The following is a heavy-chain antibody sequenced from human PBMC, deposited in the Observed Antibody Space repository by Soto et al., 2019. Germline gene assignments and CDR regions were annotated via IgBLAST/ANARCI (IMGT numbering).Heavy chain of an antibody. CDR3: ASGSYSVVAFDI. V-gene: IGHV3-30-3*01. D-gene: IGHD1-26*01. Sequence: GGSLRLSCAASGVTCSSYAMHWVRQAPGKGLEWVAVISYDGSNKYYADSVKGRFTISRDNSKNTLYLQMNSLRAEDTAVYYCASGSYSVVAFDIWGQGTMVTVSS. CDR2: ISYDGSNK. CDR1: GVTCSSYA. J-gene: IGHJ3*02.